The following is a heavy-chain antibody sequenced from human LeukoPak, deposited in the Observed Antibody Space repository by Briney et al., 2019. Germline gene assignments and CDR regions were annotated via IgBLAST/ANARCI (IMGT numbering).Heavy chain of an antibody. CDR1: GGSISSSSYY. D-gene: IGHD3-16*02. CDR3: EGSGSYREVYYYYGMDV. V-gene: IGHV4-39*01. Sequence: SETLSLTCTVSGGSISSSSYYWGWIRQPPGKGLEWIGSIYYSGSTYYNPSLKSRVTISVDTSKNQFSLKLGSVTAADTAVYYCEGSGSYREVYYYYGMDVWGQGTTVTVSS. J-gene: IGHJ6*02. CDR2: IYYSGST.